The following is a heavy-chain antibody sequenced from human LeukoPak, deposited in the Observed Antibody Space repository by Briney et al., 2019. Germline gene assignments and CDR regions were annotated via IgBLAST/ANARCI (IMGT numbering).Heavy chain of an antibody. Sequence: ASVKVSCKASGYTFTSYDINWVRQATGQGLEWMGRMNPNFGNTAYAQKFQGRVTITRDTSISTAYTDLSSLTSEDTAVYYCARAFTGTDAFDIWGQGTMVTVSS. D-gene: IGHD1-1*01. CDR2: MNPNFGNT. V-gene: IGHV1-8*03. J-gene: IGHJ3*02. CDR3: ARAFTGTDAFDI. CDR1: GYTFTSYD.